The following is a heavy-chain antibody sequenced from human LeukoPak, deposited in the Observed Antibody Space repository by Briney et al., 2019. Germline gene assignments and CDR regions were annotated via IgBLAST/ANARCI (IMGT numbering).Heavy chain of an antibody. CDR3: ARGHSFRGGYVSRWLDP. D-gene: IGHD3-10*01. CDR2: IDPSGGST. Sequence: ASVKVFCKPSGYTFTSFHMHWVRQAPGQGLEWMGMIDPSGGSTTYAQNFQGRVTMTSDTSTNTFYMELSSLRFDDTAIYFCARGHSFRGGYVSRWLDPWGQGTLVTVSS. J-gene: IGHJ5*02. CDR1: GYTFTSFH. V-gene: IGHV1-46*01.